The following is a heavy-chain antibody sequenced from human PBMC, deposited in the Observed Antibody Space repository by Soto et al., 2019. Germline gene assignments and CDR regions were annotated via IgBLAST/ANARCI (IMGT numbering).Heavy chain of an antibody. CDR1: GASISGFY. D-gene: IGHD1-1*01. J-gene: IGHJ5*02. V-gene: IGHV4-4*07. CDR2: IYATGTT. CDR3: VRDGTKTLRDWFDP. Sequence: ETLSLTCTVSGASISGFYWSWIRKSAGKGLEWIGRIYATGTTDYNPSLKSRVMMSVDTSKKQFSLKLRSVTAADTAVYYCVRDGTKTLRDWFDPWGQGISFTVSS.